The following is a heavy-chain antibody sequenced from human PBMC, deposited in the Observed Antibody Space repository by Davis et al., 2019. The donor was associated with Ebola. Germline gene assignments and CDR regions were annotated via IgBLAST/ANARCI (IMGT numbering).Heavy chain of an antibody. J-gene: IGHJ4*02. D-gene: IGHD6-13*01. Sequence: GESLKISCAASGFTFSNYWMSWVRQAPGKGLEWVANIKEDGSEKYYVDSVKGRFTISRDNAKKSLYLQMNSPRAEDTAVYYCARARHSSTWFLGDFDYWGQGTLVTVSS. CDR2: IKEDGSEK. CDR3: ARARHSSTWFLGDFDY. CDR1: GFTFSNYW. V-gene: IGHV3-7*03.